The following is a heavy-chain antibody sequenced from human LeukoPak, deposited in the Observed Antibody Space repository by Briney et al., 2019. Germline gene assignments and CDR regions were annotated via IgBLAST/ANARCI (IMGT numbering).Heavy chain of an antibody. D-gene: IGHD4-23*01. V-gene: IGHV4-34*01. J-gene: IGHJ3*02. Sequence: PSETLSLTCAVYGGSFSGYYWSWIRQPPGKGLEWIGEINHSGSTNYNPSLKSRVTISVDTSKNQFSLKLSSVTAADTAVYYCARPRWPKNAFDIWGQGTMVTVSS. CDR2: INHSGST. CDR1: GGSFSGYY. CDR3: ARPRWPKNAFDI.